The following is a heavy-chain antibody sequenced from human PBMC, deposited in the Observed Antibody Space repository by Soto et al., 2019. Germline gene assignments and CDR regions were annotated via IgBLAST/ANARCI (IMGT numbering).Heavy chain of an antibody. D-gene: IGHD3-10*01. CDR1: GGSISSSSYY. CDR3: ARGGSGVGAFDI. Sequence: SETLSLTCTVSGGSISSSSYYWGWIRQPPGKELEWIGSIYYSGSTYYNPSLKSRVTISVDTSKNQFSLKLSSVTAADTAVYYCARGGSGVGAFDIWGQGTMVTVSS. V-gene: IGHV4-39*01. CDR2: IYYSGST. J-gene: IGHJ3*02.